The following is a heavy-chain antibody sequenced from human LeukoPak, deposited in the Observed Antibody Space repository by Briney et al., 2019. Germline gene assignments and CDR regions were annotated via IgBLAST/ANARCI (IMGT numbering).Heavy chain of an antibody. Sequence: SETLSLTCTVSGGSISSYYWSWLRQPPGKGLEWIGYIYYSGSTNYNPSLKSRVTISVDTSKNQFSLKLSSVTAADTAVYYCARAGGYCSSTSCYLDAFDIWGQGTMVTVSS. CDR1: GGSISSYY. CDR3: ARAGGYCSSTSCYLDAFDI. CDR2: IYYSGST. J-gene: IGHJ3*02. D-gene: IGHD2-2*01. V-gene: IGHV4-59*01.